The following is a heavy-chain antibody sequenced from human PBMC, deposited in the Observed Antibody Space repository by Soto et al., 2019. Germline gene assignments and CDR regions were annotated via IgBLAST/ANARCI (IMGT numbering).Heavy chain of an antibody. CDR3: AREISRY. Sequence: ALLEVSCKASGYTVTGYDIHWVRQATGQRLEWMGWINAGNGNTKYSQKFQGRVTITRDTSASTAYMELSSLRSEDTAVYYCAREISRYWGQGTLVTVSS. V-gene: IGHV1-3*01. CDR1: GYTVTGYD. D-gene: IGHD2-15*01. CDR2: INAGNGNT. J-gene: IGHJ4*02.